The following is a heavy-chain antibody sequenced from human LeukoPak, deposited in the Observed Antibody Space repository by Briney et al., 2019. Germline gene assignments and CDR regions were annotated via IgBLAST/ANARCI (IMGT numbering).Heavy chain of an antibody. CDR1: GGSISSSSYY. CDR2: IYYSGST. D-gene: IGHD1-26*01. J-gene: IGHJ4*02. CDR3: ARDRFSGSYG. V-gene: IGHV4-39*07. Sequence: PSETLSLTCTVSGGSISSSSYYWGWIRQPPGKGLEWIGSIYYSGSTYYNPSLKSRVTISVDTSKNQFSLKLSSVTAADTAVYYCARDRFSGSYGWSQGTLVTVSS.